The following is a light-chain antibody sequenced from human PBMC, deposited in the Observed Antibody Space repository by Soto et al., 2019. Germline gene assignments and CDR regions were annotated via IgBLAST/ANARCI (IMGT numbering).Light chain of an antibody. CDR1: QSVSSSH. CDR3: QQFGSSRA. V-gene: IGKV3-20*01. Sequence: EIVLTQSPGTLSLSPGERATLSCRASQSVSSSHLAWYQQKQGQAPRLLIYGASSRATGIPDRFSGSGSGTVFTLTISRLEPEDFAVYYCQQFGSSRAFGQGTKVEIK. CDR2: GAS. J-gene: IGKJ1*01.